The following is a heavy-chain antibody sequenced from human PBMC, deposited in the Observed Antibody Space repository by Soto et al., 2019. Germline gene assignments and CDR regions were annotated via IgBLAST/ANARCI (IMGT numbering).Heavy chain of an antibody. V-gene: IGHV1-24*01. CDR3: ATDRITMIVVAYGGGFQH. Sequence: ASVKVSCKVSGYTLTELSMHWVRQAPGKGLEWMGGFDPEDGETIYAQKFQGRVTMTEDTSTDTAYMELSSLRSEDTAVYYCATDRITMIVVAYGGGFQHWGQGTLVTVSS. CDR1: GYTLTELS. D-gene: IGHD3-22*01. J-gene: IGHJ1*01. CDR2: FDPEDGET.